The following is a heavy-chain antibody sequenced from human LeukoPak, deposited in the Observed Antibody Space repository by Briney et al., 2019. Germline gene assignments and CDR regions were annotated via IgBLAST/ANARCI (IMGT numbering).Heavy chain of an antibody. V-gene: IGHV3-7*01. CDR2: IKQGGSEK. J-gene: IGHJ3*01. CDR1: GGSFSGYY. D-gene: IGHD2-2*02. Sequence: ETLSLTCAVYGGSFSGYYWSWVRQAPGKGLEWVANIKQGGSEKYYVASVKGRFTISRDNAKNSVYLQMNSLRAEDTAVYYCARMYCSSSTCYTDAFDFWGQGTVVTVSS. CDR3: ARMYCSSSTCYTDAFDF.